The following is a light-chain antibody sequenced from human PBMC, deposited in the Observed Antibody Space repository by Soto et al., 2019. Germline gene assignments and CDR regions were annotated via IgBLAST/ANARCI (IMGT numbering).Light chain of an antibody. CDR2: EVS. V-gene: IGLV2-14*01. CDR3: SSYKSSHL. J-gene: IGLJ1*01. Sequence: QSLLTHPASVAGSPGQSSSFSGTGTSSDVGSYNYLSWYQQHPGKAPKLMIYEVSNRPSGVSNRFSASKSGHTASLTISGLQAEDEADYYCSSYKSSHLLGTRTKVTAL. CDR1: SSDVGSYNY.